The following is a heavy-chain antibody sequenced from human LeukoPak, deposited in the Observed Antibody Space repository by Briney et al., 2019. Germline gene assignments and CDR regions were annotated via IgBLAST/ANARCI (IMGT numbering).Heavy chain of an antibody. V-gene: IGHV3-48*03. CDR1: GFTFSSYE. CDR3: SRSICTGKTCHPDY. CDR2: ISSSGSTI. J-gene: IGHJ4*02. D-gene: IGHD2-8*02. Sequence: GGSLRLSCAASGFTFSSYEMNWVRQAPGKGLEWVSYISSSGSTIYYADSVKGRFTISRDNSKNTFYLEMGSLRADDTGVYSCSRSICTGKTCHPDYWGQGNRVTVSS.